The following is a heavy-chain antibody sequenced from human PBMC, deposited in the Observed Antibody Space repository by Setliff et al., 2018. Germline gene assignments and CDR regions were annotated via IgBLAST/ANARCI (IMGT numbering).Heavy chain of an antibody. CDR1: GFIFSSYG. Sequence: GGSLRLSCAASGFIFSSYGMHWVRQAPGKGPEWVAFTRYDGSSKYHADSVKGRFTISRDNSKNTLYLQMNSLRPEDTAVYYCVKVPGRFDAGFDSWGQGTLVTVSS. D-gene: IGHD3-10*01. J-gene: IGHJ4*02. CDR3: VKVPGRFDAGFDS. CDR2: TRYDGSSK. V-gene: IGHV3-30*02.